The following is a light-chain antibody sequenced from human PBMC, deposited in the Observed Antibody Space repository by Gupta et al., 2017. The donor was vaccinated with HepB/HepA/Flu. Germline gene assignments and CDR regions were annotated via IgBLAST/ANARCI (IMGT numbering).Light chain of an antibody. V-gene: IGKV3-20*01. Sequence: FVLTQAPGTLSLSPGERATLSCRASQSVGNNYLAWYQQKPGQAPRLLIYGTSRRATGVPDRFSGSGSGTDFTLTITRLEPEDFAVYYCQHRGNSKRTFGQGTKVDIK. CDR1: QSVGNNY. J-gene: IGKJ1*01. CDR3: QHRGNSKRT. CDR2: GTS.